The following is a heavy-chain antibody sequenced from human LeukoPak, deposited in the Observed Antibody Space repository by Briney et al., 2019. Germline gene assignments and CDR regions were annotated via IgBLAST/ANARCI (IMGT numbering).Heavy chain of an antibody. CDR1: GYTFTGYY. CDR2: INPNSGGT. D-gene: IGHD2-2*01. Sequence: ASVKVSCKASGYTFTGYYMHWVRQAPGQGLEWMGWINPNSGGTNYAQKFQGRVTMTRDTCISTAYMELSRLRSDDTAVYYCASHIVVVPAATPNDYWGQGTLVTVSP. J-gene: IGHJ4*02. V-gene: IGHV1-2*02. CDR3: ASHIVVVPAATPNDY.